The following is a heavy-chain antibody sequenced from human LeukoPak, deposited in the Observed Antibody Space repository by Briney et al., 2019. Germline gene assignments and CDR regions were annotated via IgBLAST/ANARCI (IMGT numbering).Heavy chain of an antibody. CDR1: GVSISSSNW. V-gene: IGHV4-4*02. CDR3: ASSLIDYCSSTSCYGWFDP. D-gene: IGHD2-2*01. J-gene: IGHJ5*02. Sequence: ASETLSLTCAVSGVSISSSNWWNWVRQPPGKGLEWIGEIYHSGSTNYNPSLKSRVTISVDTSKNQFSLKLSSVTAADTAVYYCASSLIDYCSSTSCYGWFDPWGQGTLVTVSS. CDR2: IYHSGST.